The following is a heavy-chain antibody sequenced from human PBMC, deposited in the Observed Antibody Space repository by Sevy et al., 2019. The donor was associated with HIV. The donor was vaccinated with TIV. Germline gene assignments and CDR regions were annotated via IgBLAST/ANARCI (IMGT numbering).Heavy chain of an antibody. CDR1: GFSFSNYG. CDR3: ARGADYFDSSGANFEY. D-gene: IGHD3-22*01. J-gene: IGHJ4*02. V-gene: IGHV3-33*01. Sequence: GVSLRLSCAASGFSFSNYGMHWVRQAPGKGLEWVALIWYDGSSKYYADSVKGRLTISRDNSKNTLSLQMNSLRAEDTAVDYCARGADYFDSSGANFEYWGQGTLVTISS. CDR2: IWYDGSSK.